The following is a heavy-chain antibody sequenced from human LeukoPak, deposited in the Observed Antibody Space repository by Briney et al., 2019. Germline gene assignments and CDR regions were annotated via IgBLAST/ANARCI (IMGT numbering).Heavy chain of an antibody. CDR1: GVSISSGDYY. CDR3: ARAAAAAAGTGYY. D-gene: IGHD6-13*01. Sequence: PSETLSLTCTVSGVSISSGDYYWSWIRQPPGKGLEWIGYFCYSGSTYYNPSLKSRVSISVDTSKNQFSLKLTSVTAADTAVYYCARAAAAAAGTGYYWGQGTLVTVSS. V-gene: IGHV4-30-4*01. J-gene: IGHJ4*02. CDR2: FCYSGST.